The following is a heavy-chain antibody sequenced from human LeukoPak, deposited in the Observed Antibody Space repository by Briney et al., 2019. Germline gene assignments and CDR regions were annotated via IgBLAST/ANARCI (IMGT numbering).Heavy chain of an antibody. CDR1: GGTFSSYA. CDR3: ARDAFPLCTSTSCPSVY. D-gene: IGHD2-2*01. CDR2: IIPIFGTA. V-gene: IGHV1-69*13. Sequence: GASVKVSCKASGGTFSSYAISWVRQAPGQGLEWMGGIIPIFGTANYAQKFQGRVTITADESTSTAYMELSSLRSEDTAVYYCARDAFPLCTSTSCPSVYWGRGTQVTVSS. J-gene: IGHJ4*02.